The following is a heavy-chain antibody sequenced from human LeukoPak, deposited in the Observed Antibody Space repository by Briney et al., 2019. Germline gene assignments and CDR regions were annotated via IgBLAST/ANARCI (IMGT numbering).Heavy chain of an antibody. Sequence: PGGSLRLSCAASGFTFSSYTMNWVRQAPGKGLEWVSSISSSSSYIYYADSVKGRFTISRDNAENSLYLQMDSLRAEDTAVYYCARDGRDSMIVVVTAEYFQHWGQGTLVTVSS. CDR3: ARDGRDSMIVVVTAEYFQH. V-gene: IGHV3-21*01. D-gene: IGHD3-22*01. CDR1: GFTFSSYT. J-gene: IGHJ1*01. CDR2: ISSSSSYI.